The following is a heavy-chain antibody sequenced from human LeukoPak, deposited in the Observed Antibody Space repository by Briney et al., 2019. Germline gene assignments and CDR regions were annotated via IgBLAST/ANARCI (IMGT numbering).Heavy chain of an antibody. CDR2: ISSSGSTI. CDR1: EFTFSSYE. Sequence: PGGSLRLSCAASEFTFSSYEMYWVRQAPGKGLEWVSYISSSGSTIYYTDSVKGRFTISRDNAKNSLYLQMNSLRAEDTAIYYCARLPYSGYGGGRVYWGQGTLVTVSS. D-gene: IGHD5-12*01. CDR3: ARLPYSGYGGGRVY. J-gene: IGHJ4*02. V-gene: IGHV3-48*03.